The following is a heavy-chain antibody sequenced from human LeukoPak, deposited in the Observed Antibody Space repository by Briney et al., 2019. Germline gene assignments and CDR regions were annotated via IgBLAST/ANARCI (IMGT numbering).Heavy chain of an antibody. D-gene: IGHD6-13*01. CDR2: IYTSGST. CDR3: AREASRHYRSTWYLNYFDP. Sequence: SETLSLTCTVSGGSISSGSYYWSWIRQPAGKGLEWIGRIYTSGSTNYNPSLKSRVTISVDTSKNQFSLKLNSVTAADTAVYYCAREASRHYRSTWYLNYFDPWGQGTLVTVSS. CDR1: GGSISSGSYY. V-gene: IGHV4-61*02. J-gene: IGHJ5*02.